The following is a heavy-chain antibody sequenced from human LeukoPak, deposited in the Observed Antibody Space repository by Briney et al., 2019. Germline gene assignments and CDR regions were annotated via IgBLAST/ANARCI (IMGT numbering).Heavy chain of an antibody. CDR3: SKEGWFDP. J-gene: IGHJ5*02. V-gene: IGHV7-4-1*02. CDR2: INTNTGNP. CDR1: GYIFTSYA. Sequence: VASVKVSCKASGYIFTSYAMNWVRQAPGQGLEWMGWINTNTGNPTYAQAFTGRFVFSLDTSVNTAYLQISNLKPEDTAVYYCSKEGWFDPWGQGTLVTVSS.